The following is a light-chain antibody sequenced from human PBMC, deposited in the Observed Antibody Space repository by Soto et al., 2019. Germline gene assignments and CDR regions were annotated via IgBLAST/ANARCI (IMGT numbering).Light chain of an antibody. CDR1: SSNIGSNT. Sequence: QSVLTQPPSASVTPGQRVTISCSGSSSNIGSNTVNWYQQLPGTAPKLLIYSNNQRPSGVPDRFSGSKSGTSASLAISGLQSEDEADYYCAAWDDSLNGPVFGGGTKVTVL. J-gene: IGLJ3*02. CDR3: AAWDDSLNGPV. CDR2: SNN. V-gene: IGLV1-44*01.